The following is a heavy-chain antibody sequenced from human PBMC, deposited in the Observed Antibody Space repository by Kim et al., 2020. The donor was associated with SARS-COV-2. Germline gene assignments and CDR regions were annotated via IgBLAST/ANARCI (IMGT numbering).Heavy chain of an antibody. Sequence: TRYSPSFQGQVTISADKSISTAYLQWSSLKASDTAMYYCASPLRQDAFDIWGQGTMVTVSS. CDR2: T. CDR3: ASPLRQDAFDI. V-gene: IGHV5-51*01. D-gene: IGHD4-17*01. J-gene: IGHJ3*02.